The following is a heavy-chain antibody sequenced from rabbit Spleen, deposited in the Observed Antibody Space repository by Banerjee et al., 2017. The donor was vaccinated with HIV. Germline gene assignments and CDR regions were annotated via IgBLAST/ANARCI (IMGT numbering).Heavy chain of an antibody. CDR1: GFDFSSSYY. V-gene: IGHV1S45*01. J-gene: IGHJ4*01. CDR2: IYAGSSGFVGAT. CDR3: ARHDTGDNYYDL. D-gene: IGHD7-1*01. Sequence: QEQLVESGGGLVQPEGSLTLTCTASGFDFSSSYYMCWVRQAPGKGLEWIACIYAGSSGFVGATYYASWARGRFTISKTSSTTVTLQMTSLTAADTATYFCARHDTGDNYYDLWGPGTLVTVS.